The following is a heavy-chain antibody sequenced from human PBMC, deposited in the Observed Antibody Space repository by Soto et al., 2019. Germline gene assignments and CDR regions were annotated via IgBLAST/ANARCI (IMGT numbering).Heavy chain of an antibody. CDR2: ISPYNGNA. J-gene: IGHJ4*02. Sequence: ASVKVSCKASGYSFTKYGFSWVRQAPGQGLEWLGWISPYNGNANYAQKLQGRVTMITDTSTSTTYMELRSLRSDDTAMYYCAGGGSMYYYHGSTFDSWGQGTLVTVS. V-gene: IGHV1-18*01. CDR3: AGGGSMYYYHGSTFDS. CDR1: GYSFTKYG. D-gene: IGHD3-10*01.